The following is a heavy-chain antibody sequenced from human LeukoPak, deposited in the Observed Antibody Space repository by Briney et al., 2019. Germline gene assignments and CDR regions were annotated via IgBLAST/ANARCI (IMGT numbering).Heavy chain of an antibody. CDR1: GYTFTSYY. J-gene: IGHJ4*02. CDR2: ISPSGGST. Sequence: ASVKVSCKASGYTFTSYYMHWVRQAPGQGLEWMGIISPSGGSTSYAQKFQGRVTMTRDTSTSTVYMELSSLRSEDTAVYYCARDYDSSGYYGPTDYWGQGTLVTVSS. D-gene: IGHD3-22*01. V-gene: IGHV1-46*01. CDR3: ARDYDSSGYYGPTDY.